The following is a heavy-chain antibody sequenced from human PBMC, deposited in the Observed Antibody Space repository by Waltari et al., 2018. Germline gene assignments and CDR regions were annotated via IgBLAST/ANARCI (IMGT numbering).Heavy chain of an antibody. CDR3: ARADSSGWYGFDY. CDR2: IYAGGTT. D-gene: IGHD6-19*01. J-gene: IGHJ4*02. V-gene: IGHV3-66*01. Sequence: EVQLVESGGALVQPGGSLRLSCAVSGFTVRANYVTWVRQVPGKGLEWLSFIYAGGTTCYADSVKDRFIVSRDNPKNTVYLQMNTLRPDDTAIYYCARADSSGWYGFDYWGQGTLVTVSS. CDR1: GFTVRANY.